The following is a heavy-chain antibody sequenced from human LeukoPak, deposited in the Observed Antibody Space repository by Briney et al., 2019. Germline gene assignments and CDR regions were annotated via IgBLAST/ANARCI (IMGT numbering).Heavy chain of an antibody. D-gene: IGHD1-1*01. CDR3: ARDSMRIQTGTTP. CDR2: IYYTGNT. J-gene: IGHJ5*02. V-gene: IGHV4-39*07. CDR1: GDSITGYY. Sequence: SETLSLTCSVSGDSITGYYWGWIRQPPGKGLEWIGNIYYTGNTYYNSSLRSRVTISVDTSKNQFSLKLTSLTAADTALYFCARDSMRIQTGTTPWGQGTLATVSS.